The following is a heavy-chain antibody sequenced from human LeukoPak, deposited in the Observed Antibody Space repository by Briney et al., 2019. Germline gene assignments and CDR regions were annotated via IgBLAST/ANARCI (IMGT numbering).Heavy chain of an antibody. J-gene: IGHJ4*02. CDR1: GFPFDDCA. Sequence: GRSQRLSCAASGFPFDDCAMHWAPQASAKGLEGGIGISWNRGSIGYADAVKGRFTISRENAKNSRYLQMNSLRAEDTALYYWAKDIGDYGEAFDYLGQGTLVTVSS. CDR3: AKDIGDYGEAFDY. D-gene: IGHD4-17*01. CDR2: ISWNRGSI. V-gene: IGHV3-9*01.